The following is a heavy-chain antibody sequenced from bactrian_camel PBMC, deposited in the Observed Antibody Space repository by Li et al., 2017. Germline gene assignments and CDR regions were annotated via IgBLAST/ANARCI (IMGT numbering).Heavy chain of an antibody. CDR3: AADVRPRGYCYRMIDGGPRYITY. Sequence: LVESGGGSVQAGGSLRLSCIASGSRPTPYSMAWFRQAPGEAREGVASITTGAGQTNYADSVKGRFAISQDNAKNTLYLQMNSLKPEDTAMYYCAADVRPRGYCYRMIDGGPRYITYWGQGTQVTVS. J-gene: IGHJ4*01. CDR1: GSRPTPYS. CDR2: ITTGAGQT. D-gene: IGHD2*01. V-gene: IGHV3S63*01.